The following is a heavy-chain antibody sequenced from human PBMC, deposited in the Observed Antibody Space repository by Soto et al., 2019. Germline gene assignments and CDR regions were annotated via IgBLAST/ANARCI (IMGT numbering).Heavy chain of an antibody. V-gene: IGHV4-34*01. D-gene: IGHD3-9*01. J-gene: IGHJ4*02. Sequence: QVRLQQWGAGLLKPSETLSLTCAVYGGSLTASYCSWIRQSPGKGLEWIGEINHIGGTKYNPSLKSRLTISVDTSKNQFSLKLSSVTAADTAVYYCARGLTGRIIARWVQGTPVSVSS. CDR1: GGSLTASY. CDR3: ARGLTGRIIAR. CDR2: INHIGGT.